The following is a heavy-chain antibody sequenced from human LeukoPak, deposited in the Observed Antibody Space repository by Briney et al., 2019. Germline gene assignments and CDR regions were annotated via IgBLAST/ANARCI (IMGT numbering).Heavy chain of an antibody. D-gene: IGHD6-19*01. Sequence: GASVKVSCKASGYTFTGYYMHWVRQAPGQGLEWMGWINPKTGGTKYAQKFQGRVTMTRDTSISTAYMELSRLRSDDTAVYYCARPDLIAVAGTNWFDPWGQGTLVTVSS. CDR1: GYTFTGYY. V-gene: IGHV1-2*02. J-gene: IGHJ5*02. CDR2: INPKTGGT. CDR3: ARPDLIAVAGTNWFDP.